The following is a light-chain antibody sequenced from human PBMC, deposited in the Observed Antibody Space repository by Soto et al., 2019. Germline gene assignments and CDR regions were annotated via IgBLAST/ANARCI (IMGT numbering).Light chain of an antibody. J-gene: IGLJ2*01. V-gene: IGLV1-44*01. CDR3: AAWDDSLNGPI. Sequence: QSVMTQPPSASGTPGQRVTVSCAGGSSNIGSNNVNWYQQVPGTAPKLLIYSNNQRPSGVPDRFSGSKSGTSASLAISGLRSEDEADYFCAAWDDSLNGPIFGGGTKLTVL. CDR2: SNN. CDR1: SSNIGSNN.